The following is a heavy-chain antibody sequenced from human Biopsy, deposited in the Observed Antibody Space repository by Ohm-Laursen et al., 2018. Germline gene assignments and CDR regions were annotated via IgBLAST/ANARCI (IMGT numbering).Heavy chain of an antibody. D-gene: IGHD3-22*01. CDR2: IYSSGGS. V-gene: IGHV4-4*07. Sequence: TLSLTCSVSGGSTNDYFWSWIRQPAGETLEWIGRIYSSGGSSNNPSLKSQVTISVDTSKNQFSLKVRSVTAADTAVYYCVRGVDYYDPYYYYALDVWGQGTTVTVSS. CDR3: VRGVDYYDPYYYYALDV. J-gene: IGHJ6*02. CDR1: GGSTNDYF.